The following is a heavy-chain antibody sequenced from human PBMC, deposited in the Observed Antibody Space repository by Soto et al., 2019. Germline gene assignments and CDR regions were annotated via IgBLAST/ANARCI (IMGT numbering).Heavy chain of an antibody. J-gene: IGHJ3*02. V-gene: IGHV4-61*01. CDR2: IFYTGSA. CDR3: ARDGEGAMAGAFHI. Sequence: QVQLQESGPGLAKPSETLSLTCTASGVSVSSAFYYWSWIRQAPGKELEWIGYIFYTGSANYNPSLKSRVTLSIDTSRNQFSLRLDSVTAADTAVYYCARDGEGAMAGAFHIWGQGTMVTDSS. CDR1: GVSVSSAFYY. D-gene: IGHD6-19*01.